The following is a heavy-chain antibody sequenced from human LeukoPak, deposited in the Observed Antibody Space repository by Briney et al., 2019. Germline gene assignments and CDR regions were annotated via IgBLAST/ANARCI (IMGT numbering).Heavy chain of an antibody. Sequence: PSETLSLTCTVSGGSISSYYWSWIRQPPGKGLEWIGYIHYSGSTNYNPSLKSRVTISVDTSKNQFSLKLSSVTAADTAVYYCARVLSGRGSLYDYYYYMDVWGKGTTVTISS. J-gene: IGHJ6*03. CDR1: GGSISSYY. D-gene: IGHD3-10*01. CDR3: ARVLSGRGSLYDYYYYMDV. CDR2: IHYSGST. V-gene: IGHV4-59*01.